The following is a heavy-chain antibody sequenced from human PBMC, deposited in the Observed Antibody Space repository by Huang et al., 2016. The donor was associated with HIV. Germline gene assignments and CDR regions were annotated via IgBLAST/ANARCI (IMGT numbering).Heavy chain of an antibody. CDR2: ISYKGST. J-gene: IGHJ6*03. D-gene: IGHD3-10*01. Sequence: QLLLQESGPGLVKPSEALALTCAGSGGSIRSSDYRWGWIRQPPGKGLGWSGGISYKGSTHYSPARTSRVTIAVDTSKNLFFLNLTSMTAADTAVYYCARHREGPVAYYSGWGSHLNYMDVWGRGRTVVVSS. CDR1: GGSIRSSDYR. CDR3: ARHREGPVAYYSGWGSHLNYMDV. V-gene: IGHV4-39*01.